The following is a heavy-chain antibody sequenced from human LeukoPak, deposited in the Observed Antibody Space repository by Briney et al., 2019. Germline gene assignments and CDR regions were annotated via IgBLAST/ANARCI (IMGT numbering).Heavy chain of an antibody. CDR1: GGSISSYY. Sequence: SETLSLTCTVSGGSISSYYWSWIRQPPGKGLEWIGYIYYSGNTYYNPSLKSRVTISVDTSKNQFSLELSSVTAADTAVYYCASGGGAFDIWGQGTMVTVSS. V-gene: IGHV4-59*08. J-gene: IGHJ3*02. CDR3: ASGGGAFDI. D-gene: IGHD2-15*01. CDR2: IYYSGNT.